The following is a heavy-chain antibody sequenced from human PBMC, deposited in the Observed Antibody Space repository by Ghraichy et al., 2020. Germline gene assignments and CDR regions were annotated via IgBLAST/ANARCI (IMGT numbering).Heavy chain of an antibody. V-gene: IGHV3-23*01. J-gene: IGHJ4*02. D-gene: IGHD3-9*01. Sequence: WVSGISGSGSSTYYADSVKGRFTISRDNSKNTLYLQMNSLRGEDTAIYYCAKADRITIFGSIDYWGQ. CDR2: ISGSGSST. CDR3: AKADRITIFGSIDY.